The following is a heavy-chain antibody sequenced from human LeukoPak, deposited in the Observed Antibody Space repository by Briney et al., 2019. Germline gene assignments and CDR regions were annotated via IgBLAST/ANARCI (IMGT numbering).Heavy chain of an antibody. J-gene: IGHJ4*02. CDR1: VFTFSIYS. CDR2: IRYVGTNK. Sequence: GGSLRLSCAAPVFTFSIYSMHWVRHAPGTGREWVAFIRYVGTNKYYADSMKGRFTISRDNYKHTLYLQMNSLRVEDTAVYYCAKDNYYGDYEVPRIFGVNWGQGTLVTVSS. V-gene: IGHV3-30*02. D-gene: IGHD4-17*01. CDR3: AKDNYYGDYEVPRIFGVN.